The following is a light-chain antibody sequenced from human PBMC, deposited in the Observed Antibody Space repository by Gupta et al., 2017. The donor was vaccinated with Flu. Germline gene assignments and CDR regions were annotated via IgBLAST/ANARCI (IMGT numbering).Light chain of an antibody. CDR1: ASPEQY. J-gene: IGLJ2*01. V-gene: IGLV3-25*03. CDR2: KDS. Sequence: YELPPPPSVSVSPGQTDWIPCTGDASPEQYANWYQQKPGKAPVVVIYKDSERPSGIPERFSGSRSGTKVTLTISGVQAEDEADYDCQSADIIGTYQFGGGTKLTVL. CDR3: QSADIIGTYQ.